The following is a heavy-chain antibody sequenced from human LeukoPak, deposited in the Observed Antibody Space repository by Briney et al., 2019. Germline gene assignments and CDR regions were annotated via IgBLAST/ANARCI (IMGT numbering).Heavy chain of an antibody. CDR3: AREAYVWGSYRSTPFDY. D-gene: IGHD3-16*02. V-gene: IGHV1-18*01. Sequence: ASVKVSCKASGYTFTSYGISWVRQAPGQGLEWMGWISAYNGNTNYAQKLQGRVTMTTDTSTSTAYMELRSLRSDDAAVYYCAREAYVWGSYRSTPFDYWGQGTLVTVSS. J-gene: IGHJ4*02. CDR1: GYTFTSYG. CDR2: ISAYNGNT.